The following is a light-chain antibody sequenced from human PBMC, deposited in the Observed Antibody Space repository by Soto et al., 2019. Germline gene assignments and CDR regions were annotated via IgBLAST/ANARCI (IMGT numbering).Light chain of an antibody. CDR1: QSVSSY. J-gene: IGKJ4*01. CDR2: DAS. V-gene: IGKV3-11*01. CDR3: QQRSNWPLT. Sequence: EIVLTQSPATLSWSPGERATLSCRASQSVSSYLAWYQQKPGQAPRLLIYDASNRATGIPARFSGSGSGTAFSLTISSLEPEDFAVYYCQQRSNWPLTFGGGTKVEIK.